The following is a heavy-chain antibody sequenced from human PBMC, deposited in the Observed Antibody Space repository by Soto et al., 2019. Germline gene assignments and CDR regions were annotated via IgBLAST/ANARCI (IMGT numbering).Heavy chain of an antibody. V-gene: IGHV1-18*01. Sequence: ASVKVSCKASGYTFTSYGISWVRQAPGQGLEWMGWISPYNGNTNYAQKLQGRVTMTTDTSTSTAYMELSSLRSEDTAVYYCARDESREYSSSPYYGMDVWGQGTTVTVSS. CDR3: ARDESREYSSSPYYGMDV. CDR2: ISPYNGNT. J-gene: IGHJ6*02. D-gene: IGHD6-6*01. CDR1: GYTFTSYG.